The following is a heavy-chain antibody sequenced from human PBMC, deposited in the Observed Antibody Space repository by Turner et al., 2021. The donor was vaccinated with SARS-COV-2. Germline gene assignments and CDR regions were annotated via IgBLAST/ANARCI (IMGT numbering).Heavy chain of an antibody. J-gene: IGHJ4*02. D-gene: IGHD3-10*02. CDR3: ARERMVGTSLPRYYFDY. CDR2: IYNSGIS. Sequence: QVHLQESGAGLVSPSETLSRTCTVSGSCISSHYWSWIRQPPGQELEWIGNIYNSGISSNNPSLKGRVTTSVDTAKNLLSLQMTTVTVADTAVYYCARERMVGTSLPRYYFDYWGQGILVTVSS. V-gene: IGHV4-59*11. CDR1: GSCISSHY.